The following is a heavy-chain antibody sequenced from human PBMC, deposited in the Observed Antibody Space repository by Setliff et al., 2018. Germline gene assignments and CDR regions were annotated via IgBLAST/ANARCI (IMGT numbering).Heavy chain of an antibody. Sequence: PSETLSLTCGVYGGGGSFSNYYWSWIRQPPGKGLEWIGEISPVGSTNYNPSLRSRVTMSLDASKNRFSLNPTSVTAADTAVYYCARDRGSNNSPEDFDYWGLGTLVTVSS. CDR3: ARDRGSNNSPEDFDY. CDR2: ISPVGST. J-gene: IGHJ4*02. CDR1: GGGGSFSNYY. D-gene: IGHD1-1*01. V-gene: IGHV4-34*01.